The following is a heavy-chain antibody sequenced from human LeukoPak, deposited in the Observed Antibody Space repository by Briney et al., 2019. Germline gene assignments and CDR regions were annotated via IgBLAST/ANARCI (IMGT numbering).Heavy chain of an antibody. CDR2: IRDDGSNK. V-gene: IGHV3-30*02. J-gene: IGHJ3*02. D-gene: IGHD3-22*01. Sequence: PGGSLRLSCAAAGVTFSSYGMHWVRQAPGKGQEWVAFIRDDGSNKFYADSVKGRFTISRDNSKNTLYLQMNSLRAEDTAVYYCAREGYYDSSGHGDAFDIWGQGTMVTVSS. CDR3: AREGYYDSSGHGDAFDI. CDR1: GVTFSSYG.